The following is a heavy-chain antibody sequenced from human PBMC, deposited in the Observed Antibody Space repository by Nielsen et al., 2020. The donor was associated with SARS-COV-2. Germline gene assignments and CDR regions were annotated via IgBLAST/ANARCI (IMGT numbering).Heavy chain of an antibody. CDR1: GFTFSSYA. V-gene: IGHV3-64D*06. D-gene: IGHD3-3*01. CDR2: ISSNGGST. J-gene: IGHJ4*02. CDR3: VKDRGFLEWLPDY. Sequence: GSLRLSCSASGFTFSSYAMHWVRQAPGKGLEYVSAISSNGGSTYYADSVKGRFTISRDNSKNTLYLQMSSLRAEDTAVYYCVKDRGFLEWLPDYWGQGTLVTVSS.